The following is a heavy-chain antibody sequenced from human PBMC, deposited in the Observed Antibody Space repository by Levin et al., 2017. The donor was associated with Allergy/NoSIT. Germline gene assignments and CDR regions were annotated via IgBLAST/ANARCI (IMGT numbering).Heavy chain of an antibody. CDR1: GGSISSYY. V-gene: IGHV4-59*01. CDR2: IYYSGST. J-gene: IGHJ6*03. D-gene: IGHD3-3*01. CDR3: ARVNYDFWSGYYYYDYMDV. Sequence: PGGSLRLSCTVSGGSISSYYWSWIRQPPGKGLEWIGYIYYSGSTNYNPSLKSQVTISVDTSKNQFSLKLSSVTAADTAVYYCARVNYDFWSGYYYYDYMDVWGKGTTVTVSS.